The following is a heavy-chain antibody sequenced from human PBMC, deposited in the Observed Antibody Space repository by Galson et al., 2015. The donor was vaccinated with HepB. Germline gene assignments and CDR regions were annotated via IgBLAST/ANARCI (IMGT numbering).Heavy chain of an antibody. V-gene: IGHV1-69*04. D-gene: IGHD3-22*01. CDR2: IIPILGIA. J-gene: IGHJ3*02. CDR1: GGTFSSYA. Sequence: SVKVSCKASGGTFSSYAISWVRQAPGQGLKWMGRIIPILGIANYAQKFQGRVTITADKSTSTAYMELSSLRSEDTAVYYCARDLSSGYRTYAFDIWGQGTMVTVSS. CDR3: ARDLSSGYRTYAFDI.